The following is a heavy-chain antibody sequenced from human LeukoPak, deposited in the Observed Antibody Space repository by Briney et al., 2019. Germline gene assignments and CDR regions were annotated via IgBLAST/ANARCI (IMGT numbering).Heavy chain of an antibody. CDR3: ARIGSYDFWSGSKVYFDY. J-gene: IGHJ4*02. Sequence: WIRQPPGKGLEWIGSIYYSGSTYYNPSLKSRVTISVDTSKNQFSLKLSSVTAADTAVYYCARIGSYDFWSGSKVYFDYWGQGTLVTVSS. D-gene: IGHD3-3*01. V-gene: IGHV4-39*07. CDR2: IYYSGST.